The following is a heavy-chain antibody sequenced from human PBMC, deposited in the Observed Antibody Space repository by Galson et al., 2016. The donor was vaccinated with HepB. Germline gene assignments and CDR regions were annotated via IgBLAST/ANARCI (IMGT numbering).Heavy chain of an antibody. V-gene: IGHV3-9*01. CDR3: VRDGDTADLFYGLDV. CDR2: ISSNGSIV. J-gene: IGHJ6*02. D-gene: IGHD5-18*01. CDR1: GFSFDDYA. Sequence: SLRLSCAASGFSFDDYAFHLVRQAPGKGLEWVSGISSNGSIVAFAESVKGRFSISRDNARNHLFLQMNSLRPDDTALYYCVRDGDTADLFYGLDVWGPGTTVTVSS.